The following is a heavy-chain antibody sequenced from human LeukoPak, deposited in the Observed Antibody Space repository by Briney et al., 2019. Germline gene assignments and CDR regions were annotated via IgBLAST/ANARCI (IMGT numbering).Heavy chain of an antibody. J-gene: IGHJ6*02. V-gene: IGHV3-7*03. Sequence: GGSLRLSCAASGFTFSSHGMHWVRQVPGRGPEWVANVNRDGSETYYLDSVKGRFTTSKDNAKNSLYLQMNSLRAEDTALYHCARNNGMDVWGQGTTVIVSS. CDR1: GFTFSSHG. CDR3: ARNNGMDV. CDR2: VNRDGSET.